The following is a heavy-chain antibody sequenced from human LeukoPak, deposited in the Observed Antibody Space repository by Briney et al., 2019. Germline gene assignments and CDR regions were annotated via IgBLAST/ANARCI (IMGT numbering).Heavy chain of an antibody. J-gene: IGHJ3*02. CDR1: GFTFSSQW. Sequence: GGSLRLSCAASGFTFSSQWMSWVRQAPGKGLEWVANIKEDGSEKYYVDSVKGRFTVSRDNAKNSLYLQMNSLRAEDTAVYYCARDRLCDIWGQGTMVTVSS. CDR2: IKEDGSEK. V-gene: IGHV3-7*01. CDR3: ARDRLCDI. D-gene: IGHD2-21*01.